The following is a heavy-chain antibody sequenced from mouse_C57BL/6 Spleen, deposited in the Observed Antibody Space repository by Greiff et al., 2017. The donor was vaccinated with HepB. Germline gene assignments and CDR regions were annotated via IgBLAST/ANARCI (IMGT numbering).Heavy chain of an antibody. V-gene: IGHV1-82*01. D-gene: IGHD2-4*01. CDR3: ARSPYDYDDGYAMDY. J-gene: IGHJ4*01. CDR2: IYPGDGDT. Sequence: VKLMESGPELVKPGASVKISCKASGYAFSSSWMNWVKQRPGKGLEWIGRIYPGDGDTNYNGKFKGKATLTADKSSSTAYMQLSSLTSEDSAVYFCARSPYDYDDGYAMDYWGQGTSVTVSS. CDR1: GYAFSSSW.